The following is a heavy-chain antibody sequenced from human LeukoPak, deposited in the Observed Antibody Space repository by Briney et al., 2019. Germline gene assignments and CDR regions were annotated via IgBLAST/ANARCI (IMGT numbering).Heavy chain of an antibody. D-gene: IGHD6-13*01. CDR2: INHSGST. V-gene: IGHV4-34*01. J-gene: IGHJ3*02. CDR3: ARPYSSSSSYDAFDI. CDR1: GGSFSGYY. Sequence: SETLSLTCAVYGGSFSGYYWSWIRQPPGKGLEWIGEINHSGSTNYNPSLKSRVTISVDTSKNQFSLKLSSVTAADTAVYYCARPYSSSSSYDAFDIWGQGTMVTVSS.